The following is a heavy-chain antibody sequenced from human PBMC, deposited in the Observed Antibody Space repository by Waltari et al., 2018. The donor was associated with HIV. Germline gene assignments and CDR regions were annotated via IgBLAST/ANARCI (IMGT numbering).Heavy chain of an antibody. CDR1: GFPVSSNY. D-gene: IGHD5-18*01. CDR3: ARDRGDSFFPY. J-gene: IGHJ4*02. V-gene: IGHV3-53*01. CDR2: IYSGGST. Sequence: EVQLVQSGGGLIQPGGSLRLSCAASGFPVSSNYMSWVRQDPGQGLEWVSVIYSGGSTFYADSVQGRVTSSRDNAKNTLFLQLNSLRAEDTAVYYCARDRGDSFFPYWGQGTLVTVSS.